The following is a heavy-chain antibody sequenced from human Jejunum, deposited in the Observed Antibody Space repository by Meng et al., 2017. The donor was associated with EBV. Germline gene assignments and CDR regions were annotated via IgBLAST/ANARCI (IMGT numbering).Heavy chain of an antibody. D-gene: IGHD3-22*01. Sequence: QVQLTESGPGLVKPSETLSLTCAVSGGSVSSGSYYWSWIRQPPGKGLEWIGFVSDYGSTRYNSSLKSRITISADTSKNQFSLKLTSVTPADTAIYYCARDFSSGYFAYWGQGTLVTVSS. CDR3: ARDFSSGYFAY. V-gene: IGHV4-61*01. J-gene: IGHJ4*02. CDR1: GGSVSSGSYY. CDR2: VSDYGST.